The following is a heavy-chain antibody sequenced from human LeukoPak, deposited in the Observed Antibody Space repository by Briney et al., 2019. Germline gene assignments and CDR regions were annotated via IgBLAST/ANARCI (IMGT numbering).Heavy chain of an antibody. CDR1: GGSISSSSYY. V-gene: IGHV4-39*01. J-gene: IGHJ4*02. CDR2: IYYSGST. Sequence: SETLSLTCTVSGGSISSSSYYWGWIRQPPGKGLEWIGSIYYSGSTYYNPSLKSRVTISVDTSKNQFSLKLSSVTAADTAVYYCARHVVAAAVIGYWGQGTLVTVSS. CDR3: ARHVVAAAVIGY. D-gene: IGHD6-13*01.